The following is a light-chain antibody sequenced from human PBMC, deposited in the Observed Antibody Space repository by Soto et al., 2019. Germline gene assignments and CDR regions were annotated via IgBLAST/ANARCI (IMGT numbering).Light chain of an antibody. CDR3: QQYESTPPT. Sequence: DIVMTQSPDSLAVSLGERGTINCKSSQSVLYNSNNKNYLAWYQQRPGQTPKLLIYWASTRESGVPDRFSGSGSGTDFTLTITSLQAEDVAVYYCQQYESTPPTFGQGTKLEIK. V-gene: IGKV4-1*01. CDR1: QSVLYNSNNKNY. J-gene: IGKJ2*01. CDR2: WAS.